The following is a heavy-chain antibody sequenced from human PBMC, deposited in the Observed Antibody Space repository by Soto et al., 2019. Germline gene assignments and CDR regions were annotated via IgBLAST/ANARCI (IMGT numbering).Heavy chain of an antibody. V-gene: IGHV3-30-3*01. CDR3: ARDRGGYSSGWTHFDY. Sequence: QVQLVESGGGVVQPGRSLRLSCAASGFTFSSYAMHWVRQAPGKGLEWVAVISYDGSNKYYADSVKGRFTISRDNSKNTLYLQMNSLRAEDTAVYYCARDRGGYSSGWTHFDYWGQGTLVTVSS. D-gene: IGHD6-19*01. J-gene: IGHJ4*02. CDR2: ISYDGSNK. CDR1: GFTFSSYA.